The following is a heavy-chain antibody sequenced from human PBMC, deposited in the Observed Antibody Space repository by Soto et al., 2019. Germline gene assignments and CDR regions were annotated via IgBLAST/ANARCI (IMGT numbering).Heavy chain of an antibody. CDR2: ISYDGSNK. CDR1: GFTFSSYA. J-gene: IGHJ2*01. CDR3: ARVPSPHYYDSSGYDWYFDL. Sequence: QVQLVESGGGVVQPGRSLRLSCAASGFTFSSYAMHWVRQAPGNGLEWVAVISYDGSNKYYADSVKGRFTISRDNSKNTLYLQMNSQRAEETAVYYCARVPSPHYYDSSGYDWYFDLLGRGTLVTVSS. D-gene: IGHD3-22*01. V-gene: IGHV3-30-3*01.